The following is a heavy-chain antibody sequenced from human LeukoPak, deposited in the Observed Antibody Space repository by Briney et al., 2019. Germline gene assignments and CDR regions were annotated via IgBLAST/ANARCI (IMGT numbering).Heavy chain of an antibody. D-gene: IGHD5-18*01. CDR3: AKVGYSYGPYYFDY. Sequence: PGGSLRLSCAASGFTFSSYAMSWVRQAPGKGLEWVSAISGSGGSTYYADSVKGRFTISRDNSKDTLYLQMNCLRAEDTAVYYCAKVGYSYGPYYFDYWGQGTLVTVSS. CDR1: GFTFSSYA. CDR2: ISGSGGST. V-gene: IGHV3-23*01. J-gene: IGHJ4*02.